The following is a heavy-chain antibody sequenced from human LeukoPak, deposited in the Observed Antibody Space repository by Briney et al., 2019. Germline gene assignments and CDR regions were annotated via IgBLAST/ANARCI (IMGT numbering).Heavy chain of an antibody. CDR1: GFTFSSYW. CDR3: ARGGGLDV. V-gene: IGHV3-7*03. Sequence: GGSLRLSCAASGFTFSSYWMNWARQAPGKGLEWVASINHNGNVNYYVDSVKGRFTISSDNAKNSLYLQMSNLRAEDTAVYFCARGGGLDVWGQGARSPSP. CDR2: INHNGNVN. D-gene: IGHD3-16*01. J-gene: IGHJ6*02.